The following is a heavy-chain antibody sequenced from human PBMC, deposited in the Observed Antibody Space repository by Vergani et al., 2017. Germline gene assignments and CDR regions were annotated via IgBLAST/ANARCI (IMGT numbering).Heavy chain of an antibody. CDR3: ARDLAVDTYYYDSSVKWRYFDY. Sequence: QVQLVESGGGLVKPGGSLRLSCAASGFTFSDYSMSWIRQAPGKGLEWVSYISSSGSTIYYADSVKGRFTISRDNAKNSLYLQMNSLRAEDTAVYYCARDLAVDTYYYDSSVKWRYFDYWGQGTLVTVSS. V-gene: IGHV3-11*01. D-gene: IGHD3-22*01. CDR2: ISSSGSTI. J-gene: IGHJ4*02. CDR1: GFTFSDYS.